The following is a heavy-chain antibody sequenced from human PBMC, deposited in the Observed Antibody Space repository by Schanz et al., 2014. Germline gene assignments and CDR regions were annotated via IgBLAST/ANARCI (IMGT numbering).Heavy chain of an antibody. CDR3: AKSLESCPGGRCSRGYFDY. J-gene: IGHJ4*02. CDR1: GFSLDIFA. V-gene: IGHV3-23*01. D-gene: IGHD2-8*02. Sequence: EVHLLESGGGLVEPGGSLRLSCATSGFSLDIFAVSWVRQAPGKGLEWVCSFNDGGVNKYYADSVKGRFTISSDNSKSTLYLQMSSLRAEDTAVYYCAKSLESCPGGRCSRGYFDYWGQGTLVTVSS. CDR2: FNDGGVNK.